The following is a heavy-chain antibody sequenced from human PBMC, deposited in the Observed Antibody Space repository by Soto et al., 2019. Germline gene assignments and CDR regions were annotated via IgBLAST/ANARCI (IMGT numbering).Heavy chain of an antibody. CDR3: ALTYSGYDGLDY. J-gene: IGHJ4*02. CDR2: ISAYNGNT. V-gene: IGHV1-18*01. CDR1: GCTFTSYG. D-gene: IGHD5-12*01. Sequence: ASVKVSCKASGCTFTSYGISWVRQAPGQGLEWMGWISAYNGNTNYAQKLQGRVTMTTDTSTSTAYMELRSLRSDDTAVYYCALTYSGYDGLDYWGQGTLVTVSS.